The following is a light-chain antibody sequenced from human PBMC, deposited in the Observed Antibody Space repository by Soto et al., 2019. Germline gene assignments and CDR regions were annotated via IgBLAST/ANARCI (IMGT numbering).Light chain of an antibody. CDR3: GSYTSTYVRI. CDR2: EVT. V-gene: IGLV2-14*01. Sequence: QSVLTQPASVSGSPGQSITISFTGTSIDVGRYNYVSWYQQYPGRAPKLIIYEVTNRPSGVSDRFSGSKSGNVASLTISGLQAADEADYYCGSYTSTYVRIFGTGTKVNVL. CDR1: SIDVGRYNY. J-gene: IGLJ1*01.